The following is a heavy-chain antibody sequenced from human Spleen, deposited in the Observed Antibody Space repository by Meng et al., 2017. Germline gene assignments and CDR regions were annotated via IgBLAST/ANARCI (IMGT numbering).Heavy chain of an antibody. CDR2: IHPDNSDT. V-gene: IGHV5-51*01. CDR1: GYSFTTDW. CDR3: ARLGEGPLAPFDY. J-gene: IGHJ4*02. Sequence: GESLKISCQGSGYSFTTDWIGWVRQMPGKGLEYMGIIHPDNSDTRYSPSFRGQVTMSADKSISTAYLQWSSLKASDNAVYYCARLGEGPLAPFDYWGQGTLVTVSS.